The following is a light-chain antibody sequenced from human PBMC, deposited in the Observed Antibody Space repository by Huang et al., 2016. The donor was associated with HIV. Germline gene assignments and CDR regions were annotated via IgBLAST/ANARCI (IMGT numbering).Light chain of an antibody. CDR2: AAS. CDR1: QTISSY. V-gene: IGKV1-39*01. CDR3: QQSYSIPVT. Sequence: DIQMTQSPSSLSASVGDRVTITCRASQTISSYLNWYQQKPGKAPKLLIYAASSLQSGVPSRFSGSGSGTDFTLTISSLQPEDFATYYCQQSYSIPVTFGGGTKVKIK. J-gene: IGKJ4*01.